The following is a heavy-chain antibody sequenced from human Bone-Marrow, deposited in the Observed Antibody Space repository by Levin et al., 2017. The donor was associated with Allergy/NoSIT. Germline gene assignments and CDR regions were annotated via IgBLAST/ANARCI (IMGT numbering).Heavy chain of an antibody. CDR1: GFTFGDYA. D-gene: IGHD3-3*01. CDR2: IRSKAYGGTT. Sequence: PGGSLRLSCTASGFTFGDYAMSWVRQAPGKGLEWVGFIRSKAYGGTTEYAASVKGRFTISRDDSKSIAYLQMNSLKTEDTAVYYCTRRARITIFGVVINDAFDIWGQGTMVTVSS. J-gene: IGHJ3*02. CDR3: TRRARITIFGVVINDAFDI. V-gene: IGHV3-49*04.